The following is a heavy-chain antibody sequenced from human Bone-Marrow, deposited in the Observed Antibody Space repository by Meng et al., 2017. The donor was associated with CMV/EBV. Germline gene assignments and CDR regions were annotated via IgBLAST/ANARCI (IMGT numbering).Heavy chain of an antibody. CDR3: ARDLFDCSSTSCQTGAFDI. J-gene: IGHJ3*02. CDR1: GYTFTGYY. D-gene: IGHD2-2*01. CDR2: INPNSGGT. V-gene: IGHV1-2*02. Sequence: ASVKVSCKASGYTFTGYYMHWVRQAPGQGLEWMGWINPNSGGTNYAQKFQGRVTMTRDTSISTAYMDLSRLRSDDTAVYYCARDLFDCSSTSCQTGAFDIWGQGTMVTVSS.